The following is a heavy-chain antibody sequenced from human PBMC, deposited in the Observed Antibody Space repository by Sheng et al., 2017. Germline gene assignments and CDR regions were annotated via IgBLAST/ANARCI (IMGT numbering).Heavy chain of an antibody. D-gene: IGHD3-3*01. Sequence: QVQLQQWGAGLLKPSETLSLTCAVYGGSFSGYYWSWIRQPPGKGLEWIGEINHSGSTNYNPSLKSRVTISVDTSKNQFSLKLSSVTAADTAVYYCASHTIFGVVRALVGYYGMDVWGQGTTVTVSS. CDR1: GGSFSGYY. CDR2: INHSGST. J-gene: IGHJ6*02. V-gene: IGHV4-34*01. CDR3: ASHTIFGVVRALVGYYGMDV.